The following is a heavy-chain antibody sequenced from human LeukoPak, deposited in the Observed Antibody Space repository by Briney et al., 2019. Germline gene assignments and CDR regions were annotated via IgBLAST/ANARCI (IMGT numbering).Heavy chain of an antibody. J-gene: IGHJ5*02. V-gene: IGHV1-2*02. Sequence: GASVKVSCKASGYTFTGYYMHWVRQAPGQGLEWMGWINPNSGGTNYAQKFQGRVTMTRDTSISTAYMELSRLRSDDTAVYYCARFGTYCSGGSCLSNWFDPWGQGTLVTVSS. CDR3: ARFGTYCSGGSCLSNWFDP. CDR2: INPNSGGT. CDR1: GYTFTGYY. D-gene: IGHD2-15*01.